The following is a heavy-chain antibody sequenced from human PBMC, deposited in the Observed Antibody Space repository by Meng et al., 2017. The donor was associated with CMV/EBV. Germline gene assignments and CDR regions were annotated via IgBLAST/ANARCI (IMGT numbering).Heavy chain of an antibody. J-gene: IGHJ4*02. D-gene: IGHD7-27*01. CDR1: GCTFSSYG. CDR3: AREISGSALDY. V-gene: IGHV3-33*01. CDR2: IWYDGCNK. Sequence: SCAACGCTFSSYGMHWVRQAPGKGLEWVAVIWYDGCNKYYADSVKGRFTISRDNSKNTVYLQMNSLRAEDTAVYYCAREISGSALDYWGQGTLVTVSS.